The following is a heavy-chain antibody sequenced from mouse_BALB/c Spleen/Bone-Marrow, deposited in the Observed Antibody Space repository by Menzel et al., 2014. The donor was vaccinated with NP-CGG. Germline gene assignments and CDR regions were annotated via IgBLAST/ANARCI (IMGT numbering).Heavy chain of an antibody. CDR2: INPYSGDT. D-gene: IGHD1-1*01. J-gene: IGHJ1*01. CDR1: GYSFTGFF. V-gene: IGHV1-37*01. Sequence: EVQLVESGPELVKPGASVKISCKASGYSFTGFFMNWVKQSHGKRLEWIGRINPYSGDTFYNQKFKDKATLTVDKSSNTDHMEPLSLTSEDSAGYYGGRRDSRYHWYFDVWGAGITGTVSS. CDR3: GRRDSRYHWYFDV.